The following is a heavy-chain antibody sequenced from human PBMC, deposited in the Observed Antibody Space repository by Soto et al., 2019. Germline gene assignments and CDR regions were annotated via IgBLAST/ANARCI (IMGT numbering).Heavy chain of an antibody. Sequence: VPLVESGGDLVQPGGSLRLSCTTSDFTFANAWMHWVRQAPGKGLEWVGRITSKAHGGTTDYAAPVKGRFSISRDDSKNTLYLQMNSLRFDDTALYYCTTGGSESWGWGQGALVTVSS. CDR3: TTGGSESWG. CDR2: ITSKAHGGTT. CDR1: DFTFANAW. D-gene: IGHD5-12*01. J-gene: IGHJ4*02. V-gene: IGHV3-15*07.